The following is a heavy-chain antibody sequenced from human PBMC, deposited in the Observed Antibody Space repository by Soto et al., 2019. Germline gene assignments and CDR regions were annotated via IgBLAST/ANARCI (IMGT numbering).Heavy chain of an antibody. CDR3: ARDAFGVDNWFDP. J-gene: IGHJ5*02. V-gene: IGHV4-4*02. CDR1: GGSISSSNW. CDR2: IYHSGST. Sequence: SETLCLTCAVSGGSISSSNWWGWVRQPPGKGLEWIGEIYHSGSTNYNPSLKSRVTISVDKSKNQFSLKLSSVTAADTAVYYCARDAFGVDNWFDPWGQGTLVTVS. D-gene: IGHD3-3*01.